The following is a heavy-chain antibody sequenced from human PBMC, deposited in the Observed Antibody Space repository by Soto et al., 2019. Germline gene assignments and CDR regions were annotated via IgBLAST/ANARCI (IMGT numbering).Heavy chain of an antibody. CDR3: ARQDSDSSRYWGLDV. D-gene: IGHD6-6*01. J-gene: IGHJ6*02. CDR2: TYYRSTWYN. Sequence: QVQLQQSGPGLVRPSQTLSLTCDISGDSVSDYRGAWNWIRQSPSRGLAWLGSTYYRSTWYNDYAVSVKSRLTITPDTSKPPFTLQLNSVTHEDTAVYYCARQDSDSSRYWGLDVWGQGTTVTVSS. CDR1: GDSVSDYRGA. V-gene: IGHV6-1*01.